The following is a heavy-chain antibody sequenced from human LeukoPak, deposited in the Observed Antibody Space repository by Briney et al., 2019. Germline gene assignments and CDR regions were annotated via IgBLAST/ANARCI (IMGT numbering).Heavy chain of an antibody. CDR1: GYTFTSYD. CDR3: ARRAVRGSYRYTLGY. J-gene: IGHJ4*02. CDR2: MNPNSGNT. D-gene: IGHD3-16*02. Sequence: ASVNVSCKSSGYTFTSYDINWVRQAAGQGLEWMGWMNPNSGNTGYAQKFQGRVTMTRNTSISTAYMELSSLRSEDTAVYYCARRAVRGSYRYTLGYWGQGTLVTVSS. V-gene: IGHV1-8*01.